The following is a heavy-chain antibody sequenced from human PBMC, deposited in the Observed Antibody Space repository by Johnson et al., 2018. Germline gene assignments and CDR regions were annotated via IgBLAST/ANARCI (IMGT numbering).Heavy chain of an antibody. CDR1: GFTFSDYY. D-gene: IGHD3-22*01. CDR2: ISSSGSTI. V-gene: IGHV3-11*04. Sequence: QVQLVQSGGGLVKPGGSLRLSCVASGFTFSDYYMSWIRQAPGKGLEWVSYISSSGSTIYYADSVKGRFTISRENAKNTLYLQMNSLRAEDTAGYYCAGRYYDSSGYFAYFQHWGQGTLVTVSS. J-gene: IGHJ1*01. CDR3: AGRYYDSSGYFAYFQH.